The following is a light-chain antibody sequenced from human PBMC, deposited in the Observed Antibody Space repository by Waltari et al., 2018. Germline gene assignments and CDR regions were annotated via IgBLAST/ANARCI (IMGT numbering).Light chain of an antibody. CDR2: KIS. CDR1: QSLVHGDGNTY. CDR3: MQATQFPHT. J-gene: IGKJ4*01. Sequence: DIVMTQTPLSSPVTLGQPASIPCRSRQSLVHGDGNTYLSWLQQRPGQPPRLLLYKISNRLSGVPDRFSGSGAGTDFTLKISKVEAEDVGVYYCMQATQFPHTFGGGTKVEIK. V-gene: IGKV2-24*01.